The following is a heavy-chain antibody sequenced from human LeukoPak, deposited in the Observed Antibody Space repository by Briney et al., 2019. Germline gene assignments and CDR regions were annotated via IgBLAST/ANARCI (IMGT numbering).Heavy chain of an antibody. CDR2: IKQDGSET. CDR3: AGGTGWLIDH. Sequence: PGGSLRLSCVTSGFIFRNYWMNWVRQAPGKGLEWVANIKQDGSETYYVDAVKGRFTISRDNARNSLSLQMNSLRDEDTAVYFCAGGTGWLIDHWGQGTLVAVSS. D-gene: IGHD6-19*01. CDR1: GFIFRNYW. J-gene: IGHJ4*02. V-gene: IGHV3-7*04.